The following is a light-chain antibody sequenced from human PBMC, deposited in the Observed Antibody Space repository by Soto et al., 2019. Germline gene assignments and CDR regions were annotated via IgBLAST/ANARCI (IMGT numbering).Light chain of an antibody. V-gene: IGKV1-39*01. CDR3: HQTYSPPDT. CDR2: EAS. J-gene: IGKJ1*01. Sequence: DIRMTQSPSSLSASVGDRVTITCRASQSIDTHLNWYQQHPGKAPHALIYEASNLQSGVPSRFSGSGYGTYFTLTIIGLQPDHSGTYYCHQTYSPPDTFGQGNTVEIK. CDR1: QSIDTH.